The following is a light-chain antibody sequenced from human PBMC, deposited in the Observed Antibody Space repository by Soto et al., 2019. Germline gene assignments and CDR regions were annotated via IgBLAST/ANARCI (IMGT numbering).Light chain of an antibody. V-gene: IGKV3-20*01. CDR1: QNISSNY. J-gene: IGKJ3*01. CDR2: SAS. CDR3: QQYSSSPPEFT. Sequence: EIVLTQSPGTLSLSPGERATLSCRASQNISSNYLAWYQQRPGQAPRLLIFSASYRATGIPDRFSGSGSGTDFTLTISRLEPEDFAVYYCQQYSSSPPEFTFGPGTRVESK.